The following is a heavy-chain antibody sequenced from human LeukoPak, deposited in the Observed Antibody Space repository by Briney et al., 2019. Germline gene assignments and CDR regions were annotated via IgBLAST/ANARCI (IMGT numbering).Heavy chain of an antibody. V-gene: IGHV3-23*01. Sequence: SGGSLRLSCAASGFTFSSYAMSWVRQALGKGLEWVSAISGSGGSTYYADPVKGRFTISRDNSKNTLYLQMNSLRAEDTAVYYCAKDQGPYDYVWGSYSPIDYWGQGTLVTVSS. CDR3: AKDQGPYDYVWGSYSPIDY. CDR1: GFTFSSYA. D-gene: IGHD3-16*01. J-gene: IGHJ4*02. CDR2: ISGSGGST.